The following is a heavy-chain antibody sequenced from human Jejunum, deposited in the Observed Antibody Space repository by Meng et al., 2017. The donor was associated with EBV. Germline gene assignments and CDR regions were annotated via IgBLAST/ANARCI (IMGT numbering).Heavy chain of an antibody. J-gene: IGHJ4*02. CDR1: GFTFSGSW. CDR3: AKDRNYYIDY. V-gene: IGHV3-74*01. CDR2: INGDGSRT. Sequence: VQLVESGGGLIQPGGSLRLSCAASGFTFSGSWMYWVRQVPGKGLVWISRINGDGSRTTYADSVKDRFTISRDNAKNTLYLQMNSLRAEDTAVYYCAKDRNYYIDYWGQGTLVTVSS.